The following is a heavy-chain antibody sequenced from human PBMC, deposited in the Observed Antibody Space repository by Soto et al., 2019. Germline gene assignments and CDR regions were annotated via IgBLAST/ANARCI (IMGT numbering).Heavy chain of an antibody. CDR3: AKDLPLGIGVSGAFDY. D-gene: IGHD3-10*02. Sequence: EVQLLESGGGLVQPGGSLRLSCAASGFTFSSYAMSWVRQAPGKGLEWVSAISGSGGSTYYADSVKGRFTISRDNSKKTLYLQTNRRRAAGTAVYFCAKDLPLGIGVSGAFDYWGQGTVVTVSS. V-gene: IGHV3-23*01. J-gene: IGHJ4*02. CDR2: ISGSGGST. CDR1: GFTFSSYA.